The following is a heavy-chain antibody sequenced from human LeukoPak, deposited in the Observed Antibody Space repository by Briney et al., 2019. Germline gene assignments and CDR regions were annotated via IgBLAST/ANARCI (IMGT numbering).Heavy chain of an antibody. CDR1: GGSFSGYY. CDR3: ASSNYYDSSGYNSFDP. CDR2: IYTSGST. D-gene: IGHD3-22*01. Sequence: PSETLSLTCAVYGGSFSGYYWSWIRQPAGKGLEWIGRIYTSGSTNYNPSLKSRVTISVDTSKNQFSLKLSSVTAADTAVYYCASSNYYDSSGYNSFDPWGQGTLVTVSS. J-gene: IGHJ5*02. V-gene: IGHV4-59*10.